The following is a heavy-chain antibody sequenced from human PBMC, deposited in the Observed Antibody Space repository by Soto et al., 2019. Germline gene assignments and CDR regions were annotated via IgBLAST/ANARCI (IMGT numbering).Heavy chain of an antibody. CDR3: ARTSLFVNYDVLTGYSLGYMDV. Sequence: SETLSLTCTVSDGSISTYYWSWIRQSPGKGLEWIGYIYYSGSTKHNPSLRSRVTISVDTSKNQFSLRLSSVTAADTAVYYCARTSLFVNYDVLTGYSLGYMDVWGKGTTVTSP. J-gene: IGHJ6*03. CDR1: DGSISTYY. CDR2: IYYSGST. D-gene: IGHD3-9*01. V-gene: IGHV4-59*01.